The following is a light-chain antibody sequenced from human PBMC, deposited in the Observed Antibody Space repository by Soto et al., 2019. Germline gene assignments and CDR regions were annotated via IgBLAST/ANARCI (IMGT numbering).Light chain of an antibody. CDR1: STDVGGYNY. J-gene: IGLJ3*02. CDR2: DLS. Sequence: QSALTQPRPVSGSPGQSVTISCTATSTDVGGYNYASWYQQNLFKAPKLMTYDLSIRPSGVPDRFSGSKSGNTASLTISGLQAEDEADYSGWSFEGSDTWVFGGGTQLTVL. V-gene: IGLV2-11*01. CDR3: WSFEGSDTWV.